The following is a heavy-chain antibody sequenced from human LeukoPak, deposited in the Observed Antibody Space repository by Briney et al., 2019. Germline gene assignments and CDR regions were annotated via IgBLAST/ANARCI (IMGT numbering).Heavy chain of an antibody. V-gene: IGHV3-49*04. CDR1: GFTFGDYA. J-gene: IGHJ5*02. CDR3: TRDRGVLRFLEWLRFDP. Sequence: GSLRLSCTASGFTFGDYAMSWVRQAPGKGLEWVGFIRSKAYGGTTEYAASVKGRFTISRDDSKSIAYLQMNSLKTEDTAVYYCTRDRGVLRFLEWLRFDPWGQGTLVTVSS. CDR2: IRSKAYGGTT. D-gene: IGHD3-3*01.